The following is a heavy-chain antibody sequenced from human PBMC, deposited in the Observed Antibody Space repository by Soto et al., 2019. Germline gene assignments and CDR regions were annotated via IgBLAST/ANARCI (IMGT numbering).Heavy chain of an antibody. CDR2: IIPIFGTA. V-gene: IGHV1-69*13. Sequence: GASVKVSCKASGGTFSSYAISWVRQAPGQGLEWMGGIIPIFGTANYAQKFQGRVTITADESTSTAYMEMSSLRSEDTAVYYCARANNYYYYALDVWGQGTTVTVSS. CDR3: ARANNYYYYALDV. CDR1: GGTFSSYA. J-gene: IGHJ6*02.